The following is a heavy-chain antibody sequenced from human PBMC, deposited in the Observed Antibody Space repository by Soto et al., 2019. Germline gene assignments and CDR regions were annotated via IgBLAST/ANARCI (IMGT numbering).Heavy chain of an antibody. CDR3: ARGGALRPNGNVPLAF. J-gene: IGHJ4*02. V-gene: IGHV4-30-2*01. Sequence: PSETLFLTCTVSGASITSGSYSWSWIRQAPGKGLEWIGNIHVTGYTAFSPSLKRRVTMSVDTSKNQFSLNVNSVTAADTAVYFCARGGALRPNGNVPLAFWGQGTLVTVSS. CDR2: IHVTGYT. D-gene: IGHD1-26*01. CDR1: GASITSGSYS.